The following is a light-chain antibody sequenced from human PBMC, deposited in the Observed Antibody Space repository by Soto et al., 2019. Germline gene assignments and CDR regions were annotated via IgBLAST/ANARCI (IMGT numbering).Light chain of an antibody. Sequence: DIQMTQSPSTLSASVGDRVTITCRASQSISNWLAWYQQKQGKAPKLLIYDASSLESGVPSRFSGSGSGTEFTLTISSLQSEDFAVYYCQQCNNWPRAFGQGTKVDI. CDR2: DAS. CDR3: QQCNNWPRA. CDR1: QSISNW. V-gene: IGKV1-5*01. J-gene: IGKJ1*01.